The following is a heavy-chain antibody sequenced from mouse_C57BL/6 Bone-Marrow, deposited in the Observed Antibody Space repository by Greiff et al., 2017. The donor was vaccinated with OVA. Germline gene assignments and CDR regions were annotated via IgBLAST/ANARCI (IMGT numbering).Heavy chain of an antibody. V-gene: IGHV1-69*01. CDR3: ARDYYGRWFAD. Sequence: QVQLQQPGAELVMPGASVKLSCKASGYTFTSYWMHWVKQRPGQGLEWIGEIDPSDSYTNYNQKFKGKSTLTVDKSSSTAYMQLSSLTSEDSAVYYCARDYYGRWFADWGQGTLVTVSA. CDR1: GYTFTSYW. D-gene: IGHD1-1*01. CDR2: IDPSDSYT. J-gene: IGHJ3*01.